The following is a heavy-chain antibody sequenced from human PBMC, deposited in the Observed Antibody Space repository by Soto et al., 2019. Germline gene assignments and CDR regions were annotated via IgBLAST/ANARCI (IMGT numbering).Heavy chain of an antibody. V-gene: IGHV4-30-4*01. J-gene: IGHJ4*02. CDR1: GGSTSSDNY. D-gene: IGHD3-16*01. CDR3: AREGGESSDGLYYFDS. CDR2: IYYSGNT. Sequence: QVQLQESGPGLVKPSQTLSLTCTVSGGSTSSDNYWSWLRQPPGKGLEWIGHIYYSGNTDYNPSLKSLLAISIDTSKNQFSLKLSSVTAADTAVYFCAREGGESSDGLYYFDSWGQGSLVTVSS.